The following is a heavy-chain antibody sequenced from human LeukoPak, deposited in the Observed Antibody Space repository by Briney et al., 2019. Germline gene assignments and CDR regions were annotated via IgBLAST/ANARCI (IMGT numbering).Heavy chain of an antibody. J-gene: IGHJ4*02. V-gene: IGHV3-30*02. CDR2: IRYDGSNK. D-gene: IGHD3-3*01. CDR3: AKDLRFLEWLPNYFDY. Sequence: PGRSLRLSCAASGFTFSSYGMHWVRQAPGKGLEWVAFIRYDGSNKYYADSVKGRFTISRDNSKNTLYLQMNSLRAEDTAVYYCAKDLRFLEWLPNYFDYWGQGTLVTVSS. CDR1: GFTFSSYG.